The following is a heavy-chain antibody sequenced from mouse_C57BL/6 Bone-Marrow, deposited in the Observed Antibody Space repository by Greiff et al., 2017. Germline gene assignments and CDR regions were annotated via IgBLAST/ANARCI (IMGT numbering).Heavy chain of an antibody. Sequence: VQLQQPGAELVKPGASVKLSCKASGYTFTSYWMHWVKQRPGQGLEWIGMIHPNSGSTNYNEKLKSKATLTVDKSSSTAYMQLSSLTSEDSAVYYCARSRIYDGYYAWFAYWGQGTLVTVSA. CDR2: IHPNSGST. J-gene: IGHJ3*01. V-gene: IGHV1-64*01. D-gene: IGHD2-3*01. CDR3: ARSRIYDGYYAWFAY. CDR1: GYTFTSYW.